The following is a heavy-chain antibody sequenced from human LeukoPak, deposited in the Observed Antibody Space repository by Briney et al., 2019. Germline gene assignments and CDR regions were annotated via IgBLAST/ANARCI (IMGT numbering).Heavy chain of an antibody. J-gene: IGHJ4*02. CDR1: GYTFTSYY. CDR3: AILTGVAVAGTGKDY. D-gene: IGHD6-19*01. V-gene: IGHV1-46*01. Sequence: ASVKVSSKASGYTFTSYYMHWVRQAPGQGLEWMGIINPSGGSTSYAQKFQGRVTMTRDTSTSTVYMELSSLRSEDTAVYYCAILTGVAVAGTGKDYWGQGTLVTVSS. CDR2: INPSGGST.